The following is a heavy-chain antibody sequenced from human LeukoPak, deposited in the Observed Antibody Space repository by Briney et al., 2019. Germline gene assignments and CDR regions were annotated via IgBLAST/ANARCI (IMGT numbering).Heavy chain of an antibody. CDR2: IRYDGSNE. CDR1: GFTFSSYG. Sequence: GGSLRLSCAASGFTFSSYGMHWVRQAPGKGLEWVAFIRYDGSNEYYADSVKGRFTIPRDNSKNTLYLQMNSLRAEDTAVYYCAKVKAPRPDGAFDIWGQGTMVTVSS. J-gene: IGHJ3*02. V-gene: IGHV3-30*02. CDR3: AKVKAPRPDGAFDI. D-gene: IGHD1-14*01.